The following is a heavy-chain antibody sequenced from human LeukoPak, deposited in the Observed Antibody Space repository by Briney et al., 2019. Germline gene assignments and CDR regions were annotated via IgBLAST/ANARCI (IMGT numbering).Heavy chain of an antibody. D-gene: IGHD1-26*01. V-gene: IGHV4-4*07. CDR1: GGSISSYY. J-gene: IGHJ4*02. Sequence: PSETLSLTCTVSGGSISSYYWSWLRQPAGKGLEWIGRIYTSGSTNYNPSLKSRVTMSVDTSKKQFSLKLSSVTAADTAVYYCARDSIVGATSFDYWGQGTLVTVSS. CDR3: ARDSIVGATSFDY. CDR2: IYTSGST.